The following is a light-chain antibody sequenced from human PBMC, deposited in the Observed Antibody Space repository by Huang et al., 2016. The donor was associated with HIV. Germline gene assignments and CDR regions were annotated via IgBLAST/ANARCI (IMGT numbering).Light chain of an antibody. CDR3: QQYYSTPMYT. CDR2: AAS. J-gene: IGKJ2*01. V-gene: IGKV1-NL1*01. CDR1: QGISNS. Sequence: DIQMTQSPSSLSASVGDRVTITCRASQGISNSLAWYQQKPGKAPKLLLYAASRLESGVPSRCSGSGSGTEYTLTISSLQPEDFATYYCQQYYSTPMYTFGQGTKLEIK.